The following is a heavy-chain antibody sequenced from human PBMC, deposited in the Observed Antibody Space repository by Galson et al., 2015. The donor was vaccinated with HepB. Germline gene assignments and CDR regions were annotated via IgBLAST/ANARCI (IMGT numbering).Heavy chain of an antibody. V-gene: IGHV3-11*01. Sequence: SLRLSCAASGSTLSDYYMNWIRQAPGKGLEWVSYISRSPTTIYYADSVKGRFTVSWDNAKNSLYLQMNSLRAEDTAVYYCARARPTDYSASWYGDYWGQGTLVTVSS. CDR1: GSTLSDYY. D-gene: IGHD6-13*01. CDR3: ARARPTDYSASWYGDY. J-gene: IGHJ4*02. CDR2: ISRSPTTI.